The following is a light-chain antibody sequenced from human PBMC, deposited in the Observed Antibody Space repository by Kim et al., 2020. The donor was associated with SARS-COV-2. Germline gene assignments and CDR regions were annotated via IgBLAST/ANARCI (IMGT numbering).Light chain of an antibody. CDR1: IRNE. CDR3: LQDSRYPRT. J-gene: IGKJ1*01. Sequence: IRNELGWYQQKTGKAPKVLIYAASTFQSGVSSRFSGSGSGTDFTLTISSLQPEDFATYYCLQDSRYPRTFGQGTKVDIK. V-gene: IGKV1-6*01. CDR2: AAS.